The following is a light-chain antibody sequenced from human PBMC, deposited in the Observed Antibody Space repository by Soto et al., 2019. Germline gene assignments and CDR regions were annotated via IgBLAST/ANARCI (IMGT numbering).Light chain of an antibody. Sequence: EIVLTQSPGTLSLSPGERATLSCRASQSVSSGSLAWYQQKPGQAPRLLIYGASGRATGIPDRLSGSGSGTDFTLTITRLEPEDFAVYYCQHFGSSSITFAQGTRLEIK. CDR1: QSVSSGS. J-gene: IGKJ5*01. V-gene: IGKV3-20*01. CDR3: QHFGSSSIT. CDR2: GAS.